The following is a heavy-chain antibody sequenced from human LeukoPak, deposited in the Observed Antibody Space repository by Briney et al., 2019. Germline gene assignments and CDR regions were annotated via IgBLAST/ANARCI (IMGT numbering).Heavy chain of an antibody. CDR1: GGSFSGYY. J-gene: IGHJ3*02. CDR3: ARVRIVVVGVVDAFDI. V-gene: IGHV4-34*01. Sequence: PSETLSLTCAVYGGSFSGYYWSWIRQPPGKGLEWIGEFNHSGSTNYNPSLKSRVTISVDTSKNQFSLKLSSVTAADTAVYYCARVRIVVVGVVDAFDIWGQGTMVTVSS. D-gene: IGHD2-15*01. CDR2: FNHSGST.